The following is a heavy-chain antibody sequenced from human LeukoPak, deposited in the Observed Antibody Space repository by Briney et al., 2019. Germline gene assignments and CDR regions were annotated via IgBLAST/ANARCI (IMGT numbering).Heavy chain of an antibody. CDR2: ISSSSSYI. D-gene: IGHD1-20*01. CDR1: GFTFSSYS. Sequence: GGSLRLSCAASGFTFSSYSMNWVRQAPGKGLEWVSSISSSSSYIYYADSVKGRFTISRDNAKNSLYLQMNSLRAEDTAVYYCARGITGTMDAFDIWGQGTMVTVSS. CDR3: ARGITGTMDAFDI. J-gene: IGHJ3*02. V-gene: IGHV3-21*01.